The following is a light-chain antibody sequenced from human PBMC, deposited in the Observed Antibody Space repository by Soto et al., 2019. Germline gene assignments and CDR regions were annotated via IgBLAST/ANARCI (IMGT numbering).Light chain of an antibody. J-gene: IGKJ1*01. CDR2: GAS. Sequence: EVVMTQSPATLSVSPGERVTLSCRAGQNVNINLAWYQHKAGQAPRLLLYGASNRATDIPVKFSGSGAGTECTLTIRSLQSEDFAVYYCKLYNDWPRTFGQGTRLE. V-gene: IGKV3-15*01. CDR3: KLYNDWPRT. CDR1: QNVNIN.